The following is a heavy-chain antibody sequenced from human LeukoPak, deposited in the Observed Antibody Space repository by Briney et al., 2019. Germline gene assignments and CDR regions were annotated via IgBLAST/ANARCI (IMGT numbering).Heavy chain of an antibody. J-gene: IGHJ4*02. CDR1: GFTFSTYG. CDR3: AKELKPMIVVADLFDY. Sequence: PGGSLRLSRAASGFTFSTYGMHWVRQTPGKGLDWVALISYDGSNKYYADSVKGRFTISRDNSKNTLYLQMNSLRPEDTAVYYCAKELKPMIVVADLFDYWGQGTLVTVSS. V-gene: IGHV3-30*18. CDR2: ISYDGSNK. D-gene: IGHD3-22*01.